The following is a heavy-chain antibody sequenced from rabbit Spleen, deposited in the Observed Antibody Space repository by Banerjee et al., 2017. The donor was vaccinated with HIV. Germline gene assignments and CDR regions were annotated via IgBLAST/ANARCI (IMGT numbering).Heavy chain of an antibody. CDR1: GFDLTNNQV. V-gene: IGHV1S45*01. J-gene: IGHJ6*01. D-gene: IGHD4-1*01. CDR2: IYPNNGVT. CDR3: GRDLDGVIGWNFGW. Sequence: QEQLVESGGGLVKPEGSLKLSCTTSGFDLTNNQVMRWVRQAPGKGLEWIASIYPNNGVTSYANWAKGRFTISRTSSTTVILQMTSLTAADTATYFCGRDLDGVIGWNFGWWGPGTLVTVS.